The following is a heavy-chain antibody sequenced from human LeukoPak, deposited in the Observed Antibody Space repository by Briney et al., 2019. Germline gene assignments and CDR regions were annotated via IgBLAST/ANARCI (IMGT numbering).Heavy chain of an antibody. CDR1: GFTFSSYG. V-gene: IGHV3-33*06. J-gene: IGHJ5*01. CDR3: AKDSSSGWFDY. CDR2: IWYDGSNK. Sequence: GGSLRLSCAASGFTFSSYGMHWVRQAPGKGLEGGAVIWYDGSNKYYADPVKGRFTISRDNSKNTLYLQMNSLRAEDTAVYYCAKDSSSGWFDYWGQGTLVTVSS. D-gene: IGHD6-13*01.